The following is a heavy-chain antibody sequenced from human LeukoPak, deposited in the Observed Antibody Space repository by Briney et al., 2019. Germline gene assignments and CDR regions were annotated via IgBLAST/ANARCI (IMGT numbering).Heavy chain of an antibody. D-gene: IGHD1-26*01. CDR3: ARVGEGAAKD. J-gene: IGHJ4*02. CDR1: GFTVSSNY. V-gene: IGHV3-53*01. CDR2: IYSGGNT. Sequence: GGSLRLSCAASGFTVSSNYMSWVRQAPGKRLEWVSVIYSGGNTYYADSVTGRFTISRDNSKNTLYLQMNSLRAEDTAVYYCARVGEGAAKDWGQGTLVTVSS.